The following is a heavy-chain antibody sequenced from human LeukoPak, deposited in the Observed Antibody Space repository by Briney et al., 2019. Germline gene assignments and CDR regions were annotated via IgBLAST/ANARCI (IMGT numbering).Heavy chain of an antibody. D-gene: IGHD6-13*01. CDR2: ISYDGSNK. CDR3: ARGPGGWYSSSWYSGWFDP. Sequence: PGRSLRLSCAASGFTFSSYAMHWVRQAPGKGREWVAVISYDGSNKYNADSVKGRFTISRDNSKNTLYLQMNSLRAEDTAVYYCARGPGGWYSSSWYSGWFDPWGQGTLVTVSS. J-gene: IGHJ5*02. V-gene: IGHV3-30-3*01. CDR1: GFTFSSYA.